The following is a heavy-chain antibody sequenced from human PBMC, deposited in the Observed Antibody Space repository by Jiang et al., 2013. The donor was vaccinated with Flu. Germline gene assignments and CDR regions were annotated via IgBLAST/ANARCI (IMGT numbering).Heavy chain of an antibody. Sequence: VQLVESGGEVKKPGESLRISCRGSGYSFTSYRVGWVRQVPGKGLEWMGIIFTYDSDARYSPAFQGQVTISADKSINTAYLHLNGLRDSDSGMYFCAREVVLGMYYFDLWGQGTLVTVSS. CDR3: AREVVLGMYYFDL. V-gene: IGHV5-51*01. CDR1: GYSFTSYR. CDR2: IFTYDSDA. D-gene: IGHD3-22*01. J-gene: IGHJ4*02.